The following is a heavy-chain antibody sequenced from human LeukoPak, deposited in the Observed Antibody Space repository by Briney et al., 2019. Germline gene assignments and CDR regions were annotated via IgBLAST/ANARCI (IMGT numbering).Heavy chain of an antibody. CDR2: MYNIGNT. CDR1: GGSMNNDNYY. Sequence: PSETLSLTCTVSGGSMNNDNYYWTWTRQPAGKALEWIGRMYNIGNTDYSSSLKSRVTMSVDTSKAQFSLKLSSVTAADSAVYYCARGVHCTTASCQGSYMDVWGKGTTVIVSS. D-gene: IGHD2/OR15-2a*01. V-gene: IGHV4-61*02. J-gene: IGHJ6*03. CDR3: ARGVHCTTASCQGSYMDV.